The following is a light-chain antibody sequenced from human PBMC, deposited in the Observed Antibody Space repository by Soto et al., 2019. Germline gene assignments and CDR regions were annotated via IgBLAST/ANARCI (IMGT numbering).Light chain of an antibody. CDR1: QTISTW. CDR2: DAS. CDR3: YQNNSSIGT. J-gene: IGKJ1*01. Sequence: ITCRASQTISTWLAWYQQKPGKAPKLLMHDASSLESGVPSRFSGSGSGTKFTLKNSRLHPEDLPTRHSYQNNSSIGTVDPETKVDIK. V-gene: IGKV1-5*01.